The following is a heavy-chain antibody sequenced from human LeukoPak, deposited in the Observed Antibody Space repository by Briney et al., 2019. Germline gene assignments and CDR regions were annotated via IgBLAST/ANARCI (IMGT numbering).Heavy chain of an antibody. D-gene: IGHD3-22*01. CDR3: ARGVVVIDDAFDI. CDR1: GFTFSSYS. CDR2: ISSSSSYI. Sequence: PGGSLRLSCAASGFTFSSYSMNWVRQAPGKGLEWVSSISSSSSYIYYADSVKGRFTISRDNSKNTLYLQMNSLRAEDTAVYYCARGVVVIDDAFDIWGQGTMVTVSS. J-gene: IGHJ3*02. V-gene: IGHV3-21*04.